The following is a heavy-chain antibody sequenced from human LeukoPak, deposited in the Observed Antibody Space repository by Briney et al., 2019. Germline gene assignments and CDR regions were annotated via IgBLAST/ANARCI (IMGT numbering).Heavy chain of an antibody. Sequence: PGGSLRLSCAASGFTFSSYAMHWVRQAPGKGLEYVSAISSNGGSTYYANSVKGRFTISRDNSKNTLYLQMGSLRAEDMAVYYCARWARYGSGSYYNSLYYYYYMDVWGKGTTVTISS. V-gene: IGHV3-64*01. CDR2: ISSNGGST. J-gene: IGHJ6*03. D-gene: IGHD3-10*01. CDR1: GFTFSSYA. CDR3: ARWARYGSGSYYNSLYYYYYMDV.